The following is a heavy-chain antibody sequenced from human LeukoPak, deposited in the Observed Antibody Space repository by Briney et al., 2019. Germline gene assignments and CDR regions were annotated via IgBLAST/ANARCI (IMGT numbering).Heavy chain of an antibody. V-gene: IGHV1-69*06. Sequence: ASGKVRCKASGGTFSSYTIRLVRQAAGQGLGWMGGIIAIFGTANYTQKFQGRVTITADKSTSTAYMELSSLRSEDTAVYYCAGTPIVVVPAALPYWGQGTLVTVSS. CDR3: AGTPIVVVPAALPY. CDR2: IIAIFGTA. CDR1: GGTFSSYT. J-gene: IGHJ4*02. D-gene: IGHD2-2*01.